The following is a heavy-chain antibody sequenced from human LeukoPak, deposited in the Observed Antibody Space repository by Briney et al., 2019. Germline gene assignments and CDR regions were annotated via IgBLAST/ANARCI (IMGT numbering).Heavy chain of an antibody. J-gene: IGHJ4*02. D-gene: IGHD3-3*01. CDR1: GGSISSYY. V-gene: IGHV4-59*01. CDR3: ARSSLEVFDY. CDR2: IYYSGST. Sequence: SETLSLTCTVSGGSISSYYWSWIRQPPGKGLEWIGYIYYSGSTNYNPSLKSRVTISVDTSKNQFSLKLSSVTAADTAVYYCARSSLEVFDYWGQGTLVTVSS.